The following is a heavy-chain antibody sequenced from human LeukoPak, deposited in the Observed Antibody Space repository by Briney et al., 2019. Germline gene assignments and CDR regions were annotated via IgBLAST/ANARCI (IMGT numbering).Heavy chain of an antibody. CDR1: RAPLRKHG. CDR2: IRYDGINK. V-gene: IGHV3-30*02. D-gene: IGHD3-10*01. Sequence: GGSLTLSCAASRAPLRKHGMHCVRQAPGKGLEWVAFIRYDGINKFYRDSVKGRFTISRDNSRDTLYLQMNMLRLEDTAIYFCAKDRRSGECHGGAIGSWGKGALVTVSS. CDR3: AKDRRSGECHGGAIGS. J-gene: IGHJ4*02.